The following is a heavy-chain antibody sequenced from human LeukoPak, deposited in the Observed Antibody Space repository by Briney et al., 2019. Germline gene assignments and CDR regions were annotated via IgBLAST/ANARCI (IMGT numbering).Heavy chain of an antibody. V-gene: IGHV4-31*03. CDR2: IYYSGST. CDR1: GGSISSSSYY. D-gene: IGHD1-26*01. CDR3: ARDTPLSSGSYLRAFDI. Sequence: SETLSLTCTVSGGSISSSSYYWGWIRQHPGTGLEWIGYIYYSGSTYYNPSLKSRVTISVDTSKNQFSLKLSSVTAADTAVYYCARDTPLSSGSYLRAFDIWGQGTMVTVSS. J-gene: IGHJ3*02.